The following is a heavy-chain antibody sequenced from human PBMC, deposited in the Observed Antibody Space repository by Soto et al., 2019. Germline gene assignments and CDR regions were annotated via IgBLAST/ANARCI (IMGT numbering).Heavy chain of an antibody. CDR2: IYPGDSDT. Sequence: PGESLKISCKGSGYSFTSYWIGWVRLMPGKGLEWMGIIYPGDSDTRYSPSFQGQVTISADKSISTAYLQWSSLKASDTAMYYCARIQLLPRTMVRESSTFDPWGQGTLVTVSS. J-gene: IGHJ5*02. CDR3: ARIQLLPRTMVRESSTFDP. CDR1: GYSFTSYW. D-gene: IGHD3-10*01. V-gene: IGHV5-51*01.